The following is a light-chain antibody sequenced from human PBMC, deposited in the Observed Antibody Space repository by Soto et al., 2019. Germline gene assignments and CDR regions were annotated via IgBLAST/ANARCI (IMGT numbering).Light chain of an antibody. CDR3: QQYDTPLIT. V-gene: IGKV3-20*01. Sequence: VLTQSPGTLSLSPGERVTLSCRAIQSVSSNYLAWYQQQPGQPPRLLIYGAFIRATRIPDRFSGSASETDFSLTISRLEPEDFSGYYCQQYDTPLITFGGGTNVDIK. CDR2: GAF. J-gene: IGKJ4*01. CDR1: QSVSSNY.